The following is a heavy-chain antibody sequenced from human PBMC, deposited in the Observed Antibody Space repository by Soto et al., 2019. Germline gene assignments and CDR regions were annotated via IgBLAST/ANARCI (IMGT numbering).Heavy chain of an antibody. J-gene: IGHJ6*02. V-gene: IGHV3-30*18. CDR1: GFTFSSYG. Sequence: QVQLVESGGGVVQPGRSLRLSCAASGFTFSSYGMHWVRQAPGKGLEWVALISYDGSNEDYADSVKGRFTISKDNSKKTLYLQINSLRPEDTAVYYCAKDLEWLVLRYAMDVWGHGATVTVSS. D-gene: IGHD6-19*01. CDR2: ISYDGSNE. CDR3: AKDLEWLVLRYAMDV.